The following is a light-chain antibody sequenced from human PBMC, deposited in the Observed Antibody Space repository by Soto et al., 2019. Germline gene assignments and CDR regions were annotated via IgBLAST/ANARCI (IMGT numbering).Light chain of an antibody. CDR2: AAS. J-gene: IGKJ2*01. CDR3: QQSFSTPHT. V-gene: IGKV1-39*01. Sequence: DLQMTQSPSSLSASVGDRITITCRASQSITRYLNWYRQNAGKAPKLLIYAASSLQSGVPSRFSGSGSGTDFTLTISNLQPEDFATYYCQQSFSTPHTFGQGTKLEIK. CDR1: QSITRY.